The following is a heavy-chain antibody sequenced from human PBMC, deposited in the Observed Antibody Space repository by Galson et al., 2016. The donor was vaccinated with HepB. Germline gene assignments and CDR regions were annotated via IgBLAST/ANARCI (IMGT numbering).Heavy chain of an antibody. V-gene: IGHV3-30-3*01. CDR2: ISDDGSNK. CDR3: AREAYGEYVAGY. Sequence: SLRLSCAASGFTFSSYPMYWVRQAPGKGLEWVALISDDGSNKYYVEFVKGRFTISRDNSKNTLYLQMNSLRPEDTAVYYCAREAYGEYVAGYWGQGTLVTVSS. CDR1: GFTFSSYP. D-gene: IGHD4-17*01. J-gene: IGHJ4*02.